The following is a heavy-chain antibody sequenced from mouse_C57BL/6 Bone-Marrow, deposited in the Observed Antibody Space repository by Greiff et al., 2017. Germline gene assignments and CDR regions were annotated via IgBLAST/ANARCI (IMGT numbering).Heavy chain of an antibody. Sequence: QVQLQQSGAELVRPGASVKLSCKASGYTFTDYYINWVKQRPGQGLEWIARIYPGSGNTYYNEKFKGKATLTAEKSSSTAYMQLSCLTSEDSAFYFCARSGDDYYYYATGYWGQGTSVTVSS. J-gene: IGHJ4*01. D-gene: IGHD2-4*01. CDR3: ARSGDDYYYYATGY. CDR2: IYPGSGNT. V-gene: IGHV1-76*01. CDR1: GYTFTDYY.